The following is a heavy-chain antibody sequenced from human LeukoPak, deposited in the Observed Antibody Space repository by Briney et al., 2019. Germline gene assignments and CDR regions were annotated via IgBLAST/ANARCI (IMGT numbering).Heavy chain of an antibody. V-gene: IGHV3-64*01. D-gene: IGHD2-2*01. Sequence: GGSLRLSCAASGFTFIDYAIHWVRQAPGKGLEYVSAISVGGDITYFANSVKGRFSASRDNAKNTVHLQLGSVRADDMAVYYCARATGYCSRTSCYFDSWGLGTLVTVSS. CDR2: ISVGGDIT. J-gene: IGHJ4*02. CDR3: ARATGYCSRTSCYFDS. CDR1: GFTFIDYA.